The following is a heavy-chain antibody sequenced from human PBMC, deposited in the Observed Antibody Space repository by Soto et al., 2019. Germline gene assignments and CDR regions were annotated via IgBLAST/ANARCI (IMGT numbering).Heavy chain of an antibody. J-gene: IGHJ4*02. CDR3: AREALYCCRDCYSAYYFDY. CDR1: GYIFTSYA. D-gene: IGHD2-21*02. V-gene: IGHV1-3*01. Sequence: ASVKVSCKASGYIFTSYAMHWVRQAPGQRVEWMGWINAGNGNKKYSQKFQGRVTITRDKSASTAYMELRSVKYEDTAVYYCAREALYCCRDCYSAYYFDYWGQGTLVTVSS. CDR2: INAGNGNK.